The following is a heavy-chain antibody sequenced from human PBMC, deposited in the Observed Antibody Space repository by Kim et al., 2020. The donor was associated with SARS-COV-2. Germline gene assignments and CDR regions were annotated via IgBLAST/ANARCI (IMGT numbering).Heavy chain of an antibody. CDR2: ISGSGGST. D-gene: IGHD3-10*01. V-gene: IGHV3-23*01. CDR1: GFTFSSYA. Sequence: GGSLRLSCAASGFTFSSYAMSWVRQAPGKGLEWVSAISGSGGSTYYADSVKGRFTISRDNSKNTLYLQMNSLRAEDTAVYYCAKGEGELWFGELSNHFDYWGQGTLVTVSS. J-gene: IGHJ4*02. CDR3: AKGEGELWFGELSNHFDY.